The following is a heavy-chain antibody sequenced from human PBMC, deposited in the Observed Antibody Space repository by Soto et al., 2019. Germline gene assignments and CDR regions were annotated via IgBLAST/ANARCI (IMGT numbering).Heavy chain of an antibody. CDR1: GYTFSSYA. V-gene: IGHV3-30*18. D-gene: IGHD4-17*01. CDR3: AKDTSGPNGDIYYGLDA. Sequence: QVQLVESGGGVVQPGRSLRLSCVASGYTFSSYAVHWVRQAPGKGLEWVAVISFDENSKSYADFAKGRFTVSRDDSKNTLYLQMNSLKIEDTDVYYCAKDTSGPNGDIYYGLDAWGQGTTVTVSS. J-gene: IGHJ6*02. CDR2: ISFDENSK.